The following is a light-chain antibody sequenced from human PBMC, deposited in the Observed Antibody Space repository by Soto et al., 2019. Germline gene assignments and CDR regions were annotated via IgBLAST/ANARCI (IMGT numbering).Light chain of an antibody. CDR3: GTWDSSLSAVV. V-gene: IGLV1-51*01. Sequence: QAVVTQPTSVSAAPGQKVTISCSGSSSNIGNNYVSWYQQLPGTAPKLLIYDNNKRPSGIPDRFSGSKSGTSATLGITGLQTGDEADYYCGTWDSSLSAVVFGGGTKVTVL. CDR1: SSNIGNNY. J-gene: IGLJ2*01. CDR2: DNN.